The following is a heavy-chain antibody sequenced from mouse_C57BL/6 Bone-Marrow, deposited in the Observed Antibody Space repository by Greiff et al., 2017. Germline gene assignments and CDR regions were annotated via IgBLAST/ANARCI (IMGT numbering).Heavy chain of an antibody. Sequence: VQVVESGPGLVAPSQSLSITCTVSGFSLTSYAISWVRQPPGKGLEWLGVIWTGGGTNYNSALKSRLSNSKDNSKSQVFLKMNSLQTDDTARYYCARRYDYDGDAMDYWGQGTSVTVSS. CDR2: IWTGGGT. CDR1: GFSLTSYA. D-gene: IGHD2-4*01. CDR3: ARRYDYDGDAMDY. V-gene: IGHV2-9-1*01. J-gene: IGHJ4*01.